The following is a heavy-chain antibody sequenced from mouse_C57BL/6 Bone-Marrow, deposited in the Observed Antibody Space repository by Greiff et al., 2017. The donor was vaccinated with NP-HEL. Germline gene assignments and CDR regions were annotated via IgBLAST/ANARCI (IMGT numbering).Heavy chain of an antibody. J-gene: IGHJ4*01. CDR2: IWWDADK. D-gene: IGHD2-5*01. Sequence: QVQLKESGPGILQPSQTLSLTCSFSGFSLSTFGMGVGWIRQPSGKGLEWLAHIWWDADKYYNPALKSRLTISKATSKHQVFLKIANVDTADTATYYCARSGSNSLYYYAMDYWGQGTSVTVSS. CDR3: ARSGSNSLYYYAMDY. V-gene: IGHV8-8*01. CDR1: GFSLSTFGMG.